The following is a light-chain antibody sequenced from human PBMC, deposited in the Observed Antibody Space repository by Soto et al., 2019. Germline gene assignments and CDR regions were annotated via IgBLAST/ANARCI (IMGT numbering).Light chain of an antibody. J-gene: IGLJ2*01. CDR1: SSNIGNNY. Sequence: QSVLTQPPSVSAAPGQKVTISCSGSSSNIGNNYVSWYQQLPGTAPKLLIYENDKRTSGIPDRFSGSKSGTSATLGITGLQTGDEADYYCGTWDNSLSPVVVFGGGTKLTVL. CDR2: END. CDR3: GTWDNSLSPVVV. V-gene: IGLV1-51*02.